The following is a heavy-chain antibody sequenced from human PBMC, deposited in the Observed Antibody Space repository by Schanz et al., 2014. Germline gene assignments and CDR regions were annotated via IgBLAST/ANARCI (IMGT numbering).Heavy chain of an antibody. V-gene: IGHV3-15*01. J-gene: IGHJ4*02. D-gene: IGHD5-12*01. CDR1: GLTFTSAW. CDR3: ARKVVATIGGYYDN. CDR2: IKGKTDGGTA. Sequence: EVQLVESGGGLVKPGGSLRLSCATSGLTFTSAWMSWVRQAPGKGLEWVGRIKGKTDGGTADYAAPMKGRFTISRDNAKNSVFLQMNSLRAEDTAVYYCARKVVATIGGYYDNWGQGTLVIVSS.